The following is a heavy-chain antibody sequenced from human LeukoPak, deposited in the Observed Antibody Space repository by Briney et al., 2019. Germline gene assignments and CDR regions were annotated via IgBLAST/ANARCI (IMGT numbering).Heavy chain of an antibody. CDR2: MNSDGTSI. CDR3: ARSQSGVFDV. J-gene: IGHJ3*01. CDR1: GFTFSSYS. V-gene: IGHV3-74*01. Sequence: GGSLRLSCAASGFTFSSYSMNWVRQVPGKGLVWVARMNSDGTSIIHADSVKGRFTISRDNAENTLYLQMNSLRPEDTALYYCARSQSGVFDVWGQGTMVIVSS. D-gene: IGHD2-15*01.